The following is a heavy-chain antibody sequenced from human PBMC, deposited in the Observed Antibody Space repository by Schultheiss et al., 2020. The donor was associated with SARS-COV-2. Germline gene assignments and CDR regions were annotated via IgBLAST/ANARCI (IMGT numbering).Heavy chain of an antibody. D-gene: IGHD3-10*01. Sequence: GESLKISCAASGFTFSSYAMHWVRQAPGKGLEWVAVISYDGSNKYYADSVKGRFTISRDNAKNSLYLQMNSLRAEDTAVYYCARVSYYGSGSYGYYYYMDVWGKGTTVTVSS. V-gene: IGHV3-30*04. CDR2: ISYDGSNK. J-gene: IGHJ6*03. CDR3: ARVSYYGSGSYGYYYYMDV. CDR1: GFTFSSYA.